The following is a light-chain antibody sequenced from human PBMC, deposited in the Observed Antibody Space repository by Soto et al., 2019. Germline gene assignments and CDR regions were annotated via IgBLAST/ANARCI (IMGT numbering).Light chain of an antibody. Sequence: QSALTQPASVSGSPGQSITISCTGTSSDVGGSNYVSWYQQLPGKAPKLMVSDVSNRPSGVSNRVSGSKSGNTASLTISGLQAEGEADYYCSSYTSGNSNVFGTGTKLTVL. CDR1: SSDVGGSNY. J-gene: IGLJ1*01. V-gene: IGLV2-14*03. CDR2: DVS. CDR3: SSYTSGNSNV.